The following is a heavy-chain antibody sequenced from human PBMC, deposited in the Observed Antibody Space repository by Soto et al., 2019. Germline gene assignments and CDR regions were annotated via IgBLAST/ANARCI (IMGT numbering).Heavy chain of an antibody. J-gene: IGHJ6*02. CDR3: ATINYEILAGYYCYYGMDV. CDR2: INPNSGGT. D-gene: IGHD3-9*01. CDR1: GYTFTGYY. Sequence: ASVKVSCKASGYTFTGYYMHWVRQAPGQGLEWMGWINPNSGGTNYAQKFQGRVTMTRDTSISTAYMELSRLRSDDTAVYYCATINYEILAGYYCYYGMDVWGQGTTVTVSS. V-gene: IGHV1-2*02.